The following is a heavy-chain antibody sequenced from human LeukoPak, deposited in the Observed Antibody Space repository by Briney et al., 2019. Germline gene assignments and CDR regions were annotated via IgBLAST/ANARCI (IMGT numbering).Heavy chain of an antibody. V-gene: IGHV4-59*11. CDR1: GGSMSSHY. CDR2: IYYSGST. Sequence: PSETLSLTCTVSGGSMSSHYWSWIRQPPGKGLEWIGYIYYSGSTNYNPSLKSRVTISVDTSKNQFSLKLSSVTAADTAVYYCARAPSIAVAGTPYYYYMDVWGKGTTVTVSS. J-gene: IGHJ6*03. D-gene: IGHD6-19*01. CDR3: ARAPSIAVAGTPYYYYMDV.